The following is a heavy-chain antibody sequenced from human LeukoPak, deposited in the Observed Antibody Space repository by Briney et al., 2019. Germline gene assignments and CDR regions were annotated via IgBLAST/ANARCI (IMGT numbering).Heavy chain of an antibody. CDR2: IYTSGST. D-gene: IGHD1-7*01. CDR1: GGSISSGSYY. CDR3: ARGQLELPDNLDY. J-gene: IGHJ4*02. Sequence: SETLSLTCTVSGGSISSGSYYWSWIRQPAGKRLEWIGRIYTSGSTNYNPSLKSRVTISVDTSKNQFSLKLSSVTAADTAVYYCARGQLELPDNLDYWGQGTLVTVSS. V-gene: IGHV4-61*02.